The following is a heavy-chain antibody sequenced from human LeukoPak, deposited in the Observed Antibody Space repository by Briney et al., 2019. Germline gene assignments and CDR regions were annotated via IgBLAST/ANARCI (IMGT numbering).Heavy chain of an antibody. V-gene: IGHV3-7*01. CDR2: IKQDGSEK. J-gene: IGHJ4*02. D-gene: IGHD6-13*01. CDR3: ARGTETAAGTFDY. CDR1: GFTFSSYW. Sequence: PGGSLRLSCAASGFTFSSYWMSWVRQAPGKGLEWVANIKQDGSEKNYVDSVKGRFTISRDNAKNSLYLQMNSLRAEDTAVYYCARGTETAAGTFDYWGQGTLVTVSS.